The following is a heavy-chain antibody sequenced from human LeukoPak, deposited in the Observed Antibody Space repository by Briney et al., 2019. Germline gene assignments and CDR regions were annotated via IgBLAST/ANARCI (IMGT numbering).Heavy chain of an antibody. Sequence: ASVKVCCKASGYTFTRYYMHWVRQAPGQGLEWMGIINPSGGSTSYAQKFQGRVTMTRDTSTSTVYMELSSLRSEDTAVYYCARGTMVRGVSMEYYYGMDVWGQGTTVTVSS. CDR1: GYTFTRYY. CDR2: INPSGGST. D-gene: IGHD3-10*01. V-gene: IGHV1-46*01. CDR3: ARGTMVRGVSMEYYYGMDV. J-gene: IGHJ6*02.